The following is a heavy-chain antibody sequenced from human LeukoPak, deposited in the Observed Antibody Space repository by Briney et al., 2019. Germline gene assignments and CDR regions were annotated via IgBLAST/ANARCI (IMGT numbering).Heavy chain of an antibody. CDR2: INPSGDTT. J-gene: IGHJ6*02. CDR3: ARGGYSESFYNPRSYGMDV. V-gene: IGHV1-46*01. CDR1: GYTFTNYY. D-gene: IGHD3-10*01. Sequence: ASVKVSCKASGYTFTNYYLHWVRQAPGQGLAWMGIINPSGDTTRYVEKFQGRVTMIRDTSASTIYMELSSLRSEDTAVYYCARGGYSESFYNPRSYGMDVWGQGTTVIVSS.